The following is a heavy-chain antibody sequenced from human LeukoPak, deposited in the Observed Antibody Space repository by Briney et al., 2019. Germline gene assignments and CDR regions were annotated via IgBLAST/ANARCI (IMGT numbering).Heavy chain of an antibody. CDR2: ISSSGSTI. J-gene: IGHJ4*02. V-gene: IGHV3-48*01. Sequence: PGGSLRLCCAASGFTFSSYTMNWVRQAPGKGLEWLSYISSSGSTIYYADSVKGRFTISRDNAKNSLYLQMNSLRVEDTAVYYCARGRPHGNDYWGQGTLVTVSS. D-gene: IGHD4-23*01. CDR3: ARGRPHGNDY. CDR1: GFTFSSYT.